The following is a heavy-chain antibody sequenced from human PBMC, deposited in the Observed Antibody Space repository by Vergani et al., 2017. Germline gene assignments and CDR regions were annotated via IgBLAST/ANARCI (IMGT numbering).Heavy chain of an antibody. D-gene: IGHD3-22*01. Sequence: EVQLVQSGAEVKKPGESLKISCKGSGYKFTNYWIGWVRQLPGKGLEWMGIIYPGDSDTRYSPSFQGQVTISAEQSISTAYLQWSSLKASDTAMYYCARKQYYYDSSGYHGNFDYWGEGTVVTVSS. CDR1: GYKFTNYW. J-gene: IGHJ4*02. V-gene: IGHV5-51*01. CDR3: ARKQYYYDSSGYHGNFDY. CDR2: IYPGDSDT.